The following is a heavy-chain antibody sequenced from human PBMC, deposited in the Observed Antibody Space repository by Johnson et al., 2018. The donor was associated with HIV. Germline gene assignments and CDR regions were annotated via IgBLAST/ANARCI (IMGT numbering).Heavy chain of an antibody. J-gene: IGHJ3*02. V-gene: IGHV3-33*06. CDR2: VWYDGSNK. CDR1: GFTFSSYG. CDR3: AKDRTNWGYDAFDI. D-gene: IGHD3-16*01. Sequence: QVQLVESGGGVVQPGRSLRLSCAASGFTFSSYGMHWVRQAPGKGLEWVAGVWYDGSNKYYADSVKGRFTIFRDNSENTRFLQMNRMRAEDTAVYYCAKDRTNWGYDAFDIWGQGTMVTVSS.